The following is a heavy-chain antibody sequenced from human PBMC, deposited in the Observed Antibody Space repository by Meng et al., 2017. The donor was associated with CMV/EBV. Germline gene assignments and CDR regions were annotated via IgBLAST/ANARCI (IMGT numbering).Heavy chain of an antibody. Sequence: GESLKISCAASGFTFSSYSMTWVRQAPGKGLEWVSSISSSSSYIYYADSVKGRFTISRDNAKNSLYLQMNSLRAEDTAVYYCASLVANDAFDIWGQGTMVTVSS. CDR1: GFTFSSYS. J-gene: IGHJ3*02. CDR2: ISSSSSYI. V-gene: IGHV3-21*01. CDR3: ASLVANDAFDI.